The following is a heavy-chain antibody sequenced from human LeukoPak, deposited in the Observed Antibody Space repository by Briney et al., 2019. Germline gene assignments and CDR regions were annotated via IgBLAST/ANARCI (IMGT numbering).Heavy chain of an antibody. V-gene: IGHV3-23*01. CDR1: GFTFSTYA. CDR3: GRSVYCSRTSCYYDY. J-gene: IGHJ4*02. CDR2: ISDSGDTT. D-gene: IGHD2-2*01. Sequence: PGGSLRLSCAASGFTFSTYAMSWVRQPPGKGLEWVSGISDSGDTTHYADSVKGRFTISRDNSKNTLYLQMNSLRAEDAAVYYCGRSVYCSRTSCYYDYWGQGTLVTVSS.